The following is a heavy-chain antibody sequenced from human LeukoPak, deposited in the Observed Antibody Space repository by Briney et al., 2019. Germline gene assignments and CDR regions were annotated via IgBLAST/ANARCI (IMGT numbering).Heavy chain of an antibody. D-gene: IGHD2-2*02. CDR1: GYTFTGYY. CDR3: ARGCSSTSCYTAPLYNWFDP. CDR2: IIPIFGTA. J-gene: IGHJ5*02. Sequence: SVKVSCKASGYTFTGYYMHWVRQAPGQGLEWMGGIIPIFGTANYAQKFQGRVTITTDESTSTAYMELSSLRSEDTAVYYCARGCSSTSCYTAPLYNWFDPWGQGTLVTVSS. V-gene: IGHV1-69*05.